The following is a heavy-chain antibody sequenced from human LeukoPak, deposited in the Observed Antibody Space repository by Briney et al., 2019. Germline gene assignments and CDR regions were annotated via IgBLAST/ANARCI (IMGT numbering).Heavy chain of an antibody. CDR1: GFTFSSYT. D-gene: IGHD5-18*01. V-gene: IGHV3-21*01. CDR3: ARLRGYSYAIDY. CDR2: ISGSNSYI. J-gene: IGHJ4*02. Sequence: GSLRLSCAASGFTFSSYTMHWIRQAPGKGLEWVSSISGSNSYIFYADSVKGRFTVSRDNAKDSLYLQMNSLRAEDTAVYYCARLRGYSYAIDYWGQGTLDTVSS.